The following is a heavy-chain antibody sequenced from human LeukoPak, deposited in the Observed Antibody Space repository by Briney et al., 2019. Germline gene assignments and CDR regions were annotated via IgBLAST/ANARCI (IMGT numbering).Heavy chain of an antibody. CDR1: GGSISSGSYY. CDR3: AREGPPGITMIVVAHPSGGLDY. V-gene: IGHV4-61*02. Sequence: SETLSLTCTVSGGSISSGSYYWSWIRQPAGKGLEWIGRIYTSGSTNYNPSLKSRVTISVDTSKNQFSLKLSSVTAADTAVYYCAREGPPGITMIVVAHPSGGLDYWGQGTLVTVSS. J-gene: IGHJ4*02. CDR2: IYTSGST. D-gene: IGHD3-22*01.